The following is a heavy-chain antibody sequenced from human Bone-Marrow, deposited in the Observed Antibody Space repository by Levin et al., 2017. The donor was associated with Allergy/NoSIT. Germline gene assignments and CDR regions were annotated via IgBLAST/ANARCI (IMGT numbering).Heavy chain of an antibody. CDR1: GYTFTNYA. CDR3: AREVVQEADTENWFDP. J-gene: IGHJ5*02. V-gene: IGHV7-4-1*02. D-gene: IGHD2-2*01. Sequence: ASVKVSCKASGYTFTNYAINWVRQAPGLGLECMGWINTNTGNPTYAQGFTGRFVFSLDTSVSTAYLQISSLKAEDTAVDYCAREVVQEADTENWFDPWGQGTLVTVSS. CDR2: INTNTGNP.